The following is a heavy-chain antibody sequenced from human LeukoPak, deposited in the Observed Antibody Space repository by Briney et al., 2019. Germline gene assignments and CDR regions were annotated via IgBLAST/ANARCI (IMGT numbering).Heavy chain of an antibody. CDR1: GFTFSSYA. Sequence: GGSLRLSCAASGFTFSSYAMSWVRQAPGKGLEWVSGISGNGGNTFYADSVKGRFTITRDNSQNTLYVQMHSLRAEDTAVYYCAKGSRFGVVIIPYFDYWGQGILVTVSS. J-gene: IGHJ4*02. V-gene: IGHV3-23*01. CDR3: AKGSRFGVVIIPYFDY. CDR2: ISGNGGNT. D-gene: IGHD3-3*01.